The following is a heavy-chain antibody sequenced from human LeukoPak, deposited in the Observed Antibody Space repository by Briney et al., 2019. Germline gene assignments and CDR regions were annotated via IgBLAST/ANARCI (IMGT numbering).Heavy chain of an antibody. CDR2: IYYSGST. CDR3: ARSAGLVAGLFDY. D-gene: IGHD6-19*01. CDR1: GGSISSYY. J-gene: IGHJ4*02. Sequence: SETLSLTCTVSGGSISSYYWSWIRQPPGKGLEWIGYIYYSGSTNYNPSLKSRVTISVDTSKNQFSLKLSSVTAADTAVYYCARSAGLVAGLFDYWGQGTLVTVSS. V-gene: IGHV4-59*01.